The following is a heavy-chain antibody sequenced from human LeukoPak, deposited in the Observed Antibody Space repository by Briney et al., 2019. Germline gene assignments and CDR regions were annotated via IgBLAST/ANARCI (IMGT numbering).Heavy chain of an antibody. D-gene: IGHD5-24*01. CDR3: ARGTEMAIVGSWFDP. V-gene: IGHV3-66*01. CDR1: GFTVNNNY. Sequence: GGSLRLSCAASGFTVNNNYMSWVRQAPGKGLEWVSVIYSGGSTYYADSLKGRFTISRDNAKNSLYLQMNSLRAEDTAVYYCARGTEMAIVGSWFDPWGQGTLVTVSS. CDR2: IYSGGST. J-gene: IGHJ5*02.